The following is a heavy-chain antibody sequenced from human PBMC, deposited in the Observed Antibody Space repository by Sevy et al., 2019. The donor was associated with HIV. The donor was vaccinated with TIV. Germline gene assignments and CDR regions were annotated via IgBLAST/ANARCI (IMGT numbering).Heavy chain of an antibody. CDR3: ARGQWEHPY. J-gene: IGHJ4*02. CDR2: IIPSGIT. D-gene: IGHD1-26*01. Sequence: SETLSLTCAVYGGSSSGYYWSWIRQPPGKGLEWIGEIIPSGITNYNPSLKSRVTISIDTSKNQFSLKVKSVTAADTAIYYCARGQWEHPYWGQGTQVTVSS. V-gene: IGHV4-34*01. CDR1: GGSSSGYY.